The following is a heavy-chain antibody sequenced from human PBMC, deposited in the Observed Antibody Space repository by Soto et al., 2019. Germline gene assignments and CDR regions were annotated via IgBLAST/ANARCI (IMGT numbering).Heavy chain of an antibody. D-gene: IGHD3-22*01. Sequence: EEQLLESGGGLVQPGGSLRVSCAASGFSFRSYAMNWVRQAPGKGLEWVSYISVGSGSIFYADSVKGRFTISRDDAKNSLYLQMNTLRGEDTAVYYCVRDDRWAFDIWGQGTMVTVSS. CDR1: GFSFRSYA. J-gene: IGHJ3*02. CDR2: ISVGSGSI. V-gene: IGHV3-48*01. CDR3: VRDDRWAFDI.